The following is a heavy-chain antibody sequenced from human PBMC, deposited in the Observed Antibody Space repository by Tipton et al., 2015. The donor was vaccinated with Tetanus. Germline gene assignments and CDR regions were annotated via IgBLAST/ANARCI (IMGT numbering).Heavy chain of an antibody. CDR2: IDYFGTT. CDR1: GGSISTYH. J-gene: IGHJ1*01. D-gene: IGHD3-3*01. CDR3: ARTSGYLYSSY. V-gene: IGHV4-59*07. Sequence: TLFLTCTVSGGSISTYHWNWIQQFPGKGLEWIGYIDYFGTTKYNPSLKSRVAMSVDTSKNQLSLKLSSVTSADTAVYYCARTSGYLYSSYWGQGTLVTVSS.